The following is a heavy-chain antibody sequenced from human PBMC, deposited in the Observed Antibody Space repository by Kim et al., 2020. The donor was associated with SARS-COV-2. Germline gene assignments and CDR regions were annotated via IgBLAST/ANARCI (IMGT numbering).Heavy chain of an antibody. CDR3: ARGPEGGYEYYFDY. CDR1: GGSISSNNYY. CDR2: IYYNGNT. Sequence: SETLSLTCTVSGGSISSNNYYWGWIRQPPGKGLEWIGNIYYNGNTHYIPSLKSRVTISVDTSKNQFSLKLSSVTAADTAVYYCARGPEGGYEYYFDYWGQGTLVTVPS. D-gene: IGHD5-12*01. V-gene: IGHV4-39*07. J-gene: IGHJ4*02.